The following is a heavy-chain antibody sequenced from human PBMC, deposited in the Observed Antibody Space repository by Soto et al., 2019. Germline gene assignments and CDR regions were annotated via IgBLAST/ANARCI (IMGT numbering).Heavy chain of an antibody. CDR3: AKDKAGYGDYYDDAFDI. J-gene: IGHJ3*02. CDR2: TNTNTGNP. D-gene: IGHD4-17*01. V-gene: IGHV7-4-1*01. CDR1: GYTFTSYA. Sequence: GXSVKVTCKASGYTFTSYAWSLLRHSHGQGLEWMGWTNTNTGNPTSAQGFTGRFVFSLDTSVSTAYLQIFSLKAEDNAVYYYAKDKAGYGDYYDDAFDIWGQGTMVTVSS.